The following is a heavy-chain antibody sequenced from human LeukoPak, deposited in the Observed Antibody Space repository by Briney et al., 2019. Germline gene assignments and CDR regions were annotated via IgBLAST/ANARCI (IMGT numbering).Heavy chain of an antibody. CDR1: RFTFSSYS. CDR2: ISSSGSYI. V-gene: IGHV3-21*01. CDR3: ARQSYISGWARHFDY. J-gene: IGHJ4*02. D-gene: IGHD6-19*01. Sequence: PGGSLRLSCAASRFTFSSYSMNWVRQAPGKGLEWVSSISSSGSYIYYADSVKGRFTISRDNAKNSLYLQMNSLRAEDTAVYYCARQSYISGWARHFDYWGQGTLVTVSS.